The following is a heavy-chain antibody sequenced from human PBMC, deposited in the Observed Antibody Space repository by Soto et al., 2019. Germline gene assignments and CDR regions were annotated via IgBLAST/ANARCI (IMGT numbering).Heavy chain of an antibody. D-gene: IGHD6-13*01. V-gene: IGHV3-30-3*01. CDR3: ARDPGGQQLVPYYYYGMDV. Sequence: GGALRLSCAASGFTFRSYAMHWVRQAPGKGLEWVAVISYDGSNKYYADSVKGRFTISRDNSKNTLYLQMNSLRAEDTAVYYCARDPGGQQLVPYYYYGMDVWGQGTTVTVSS. J-gene: IGHJ6*02. CDR2: ISYDGSNK. CDR1: GFTFRSYA.